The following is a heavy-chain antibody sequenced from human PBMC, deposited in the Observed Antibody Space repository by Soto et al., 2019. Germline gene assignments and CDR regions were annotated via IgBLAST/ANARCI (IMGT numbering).Heavy chain of an antibody. V-gene: IGHV3-48*01. Sequence: GGSLRLSCAASGFTFSSYSMNWVRQAPGKGLEWVSYISSSSSTIYYADSVKGRFTISRDNAKNSLYLQMNSLRAEDTAVYYCARGPPAAISFVWFDPWGQGTLVTVSS. CDR2: ISSSSSTI. CDR1: GFTFSSYS. D-gene: IGHD2-2*01. J-gene: IGHJ5*02. CDR3: ARGPPAAISFVWFDP.